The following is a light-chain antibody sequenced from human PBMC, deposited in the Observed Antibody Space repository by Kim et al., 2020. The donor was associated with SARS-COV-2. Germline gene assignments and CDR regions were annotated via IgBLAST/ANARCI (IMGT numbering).Light chain of an antibody. V-gene: IGKV1-5*03. CDR3: QQYNNYPYT. CDR1: RSISTW. Sequence: SASIGDRVTITCRATRSISTWLAWYQQKPGKAPKLLIYRASTLGGGVPSRFSGSGSGTEFTLTISSLQPDDFATYYCQQYNNYPYTFGQGTKLEI. J-gene: IGKJ2*01. CDR2: RAS.